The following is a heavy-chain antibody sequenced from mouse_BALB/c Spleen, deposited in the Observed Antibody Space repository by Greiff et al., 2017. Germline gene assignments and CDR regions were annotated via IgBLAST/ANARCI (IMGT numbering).Heavy chain of an antibody. CDR3: ARDRGVYYGSSVAY. J-gene: IGHJ3*01. CDR2: ISDGGSYT. Sequence: EVQRVESGGGLVKPGGSLKLSCAASGFTFSDYYMYWVRQTPEKRLEWVATISDGGSYTYYPDSVKGRFTISRDNAKNNLYLQMGSLKSEDTAMYYCARDRGVYYGSSVAYWGQGTLVTVSA. V-gene: IGHV5-4*02. D-gene: IGHD1-1*01. CDR1: GFTFSDYY.